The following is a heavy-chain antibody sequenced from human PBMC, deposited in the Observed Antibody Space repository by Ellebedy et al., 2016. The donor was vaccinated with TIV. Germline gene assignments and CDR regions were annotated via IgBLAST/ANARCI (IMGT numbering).Heavy chain of an antibody. Sequence: PGGSLRLSCAASGFTFSRHWMHLIRQAPGKGLVWLSRINGDGGFTSHADFVKGRFTISRDNAKNTLYLQMNSLKAEDTAMYYCSTLSDTGYWGHGTLVTVSS. V-gene: IGHV3-74*01. CDR2: INGDGGFT. D-gene: IGHD2-21*02. CDR3: STLSDTGY. J-gene: IGHJ4*01. CDR1: GFTFSRHW.